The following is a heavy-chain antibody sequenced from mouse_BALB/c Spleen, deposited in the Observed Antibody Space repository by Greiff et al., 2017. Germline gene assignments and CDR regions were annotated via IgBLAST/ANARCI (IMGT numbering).Heavy chain of an antibody. CDR2: IYPGDGDT. CDR1: GYAFSSYW. J-gene: IGHJ2*01. CDR3: ARRGVPYYFDY. V-gene: IGHV1-80*01. Sequence: QVQLQQSGAELVRPGSSVKISCKASGYAFSSYWMNWVKQRPGQGLEWIGQIYPGDGDTNYNGKFKGKATLTADKSSSTAYMQLSSLTSEDSAVYFCARRGVPYYFDYWGQGTTLTVSS.